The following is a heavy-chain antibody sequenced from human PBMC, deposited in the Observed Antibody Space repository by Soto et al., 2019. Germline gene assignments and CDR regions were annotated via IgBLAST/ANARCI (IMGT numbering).Heavy chain of an antibody. CDR2: IKEDGSDK. CDR3: ARGGSESDY. J-gene: IGHJ4*02. CDR1: GFTFSTYW. Sequence: EVQLVESGGGLVQPGGSLRLSCAASGFTFSTYWMTWVRQAPGKGLEWVANIKEDGSDKNYVDSVKGRFTISRDNAKNSLSLQMNSLRVEDTALYYCARGGSESDYWGQGTRVIVSS. V-gene: IGHV3-7*01.